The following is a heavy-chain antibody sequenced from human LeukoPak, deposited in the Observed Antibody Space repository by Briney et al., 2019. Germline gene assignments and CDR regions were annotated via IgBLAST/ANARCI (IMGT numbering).Heavy chain of an antibody. D-gene: IGHD4-17*01. CDR1: GDSINNNY. CDR3: ATCRDEFGDYGFTS. CDR2: IYDRGST. Sequence: SETLSLTCTVSGDSINNNYWSWIRQSPGKGLEWIGYIYDRGSTKYNPSLKSRVTFSVDTSKSLFSLKLTSLTAADTAVYYCATCRDEFGDYGFTSWGQGTLVTVSS. V-gene: IGHV4-59*01. J-gene: IGHJ5*02.